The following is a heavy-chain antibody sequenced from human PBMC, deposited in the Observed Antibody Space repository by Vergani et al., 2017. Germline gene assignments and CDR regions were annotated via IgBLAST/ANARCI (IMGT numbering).Heavy chain of an antibody. J-gene: IGHJ6*04. CDR2: ISSSSSYI. CDR1: GFTFSSYR. Sequence: EVQLVESGGGLVKPGGSLRLSCAASGFTFSSYRMNWVRQAPGKGLEWVSYISSSSSYISYADSVKGRFTISRDNAKNSLYLKRNSLGAEDTAVYYCAARGAVAATQKYYYYYGMDVGGEGTTVTVSS. D-gene: IGHD2-15*01. V-gene: IGHV3-21*01. CDR3: AARGAVAATQKYYYYYGMDV.